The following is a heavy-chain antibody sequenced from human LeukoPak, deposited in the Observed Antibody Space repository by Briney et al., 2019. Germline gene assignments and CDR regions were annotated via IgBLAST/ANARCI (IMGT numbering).Heavy chain of an antibody. CDR2: INPNSGGT. Sequence: ASVKVSCKASGYTFTGYYMHWVRQAPGQGLEWMGWINPNSGGTNYAQKFQGRVTMTRDTSISTAYMELSRLRPDDTAVYYCARGGEQWLAARYYFDYWGQGTLVTVSS. CDR3: ARGGEQWLAARYYFDY. J-gene: IGHJ4*02. V-gene: IGHV1-2*02. D-gene: IGHD6-19*01. CDR1: GYTFTGYY.